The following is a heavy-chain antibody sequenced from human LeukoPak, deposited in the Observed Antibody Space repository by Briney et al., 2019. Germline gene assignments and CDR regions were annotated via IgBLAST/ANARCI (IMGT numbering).Heavy chain of an antibody. Sequence: SETLSLTCTVSGGSISSSSYYWGWIRQPPGKGLEWIGSIYYSGSTYYNPSLKSRVTISVDTSKNQFSLKLSSVTAADTAVYYCARAHRDSSSWYTRPFDYWGQGTLVTVSS. CDR1: GGSISSSSYY. J-gene: IGHJ4*02. V-gene: IGHV4-39*07. D-gene: IGHD6-13*01. CDR3: ARAHRDSSSWYTRPFDY. CDR2: IYYSGST.